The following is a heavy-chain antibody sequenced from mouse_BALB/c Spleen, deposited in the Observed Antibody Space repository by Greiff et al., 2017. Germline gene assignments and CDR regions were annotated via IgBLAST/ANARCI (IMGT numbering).Heavy chain of an antibody. D-gene: IGHD1-1*01. CDR2: INPGSGGT. CDR1: GYAFTSYL. CDR3: ARKDYSGNGYVDY. Sequence: QVQLKQSGAELVRPGTSVKVSCKASGYAFTSYLIEWVKQRPGQGLEWIGVINPGSGGTNYNEKFKGKATLTADKSSSTAYMQLSSLTSDDSAVYYCARKDYSGNGYVDYWGQGTTLTVSS. V-gene: IGHV1-54*01. J-gene: IGHJ2*01.